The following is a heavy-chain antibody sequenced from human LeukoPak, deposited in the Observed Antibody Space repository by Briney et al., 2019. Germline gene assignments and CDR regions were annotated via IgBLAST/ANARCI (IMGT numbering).Heavy chain of an antibody. J-gene: IGHJ6*02. V-gene: IGHV1-2*02. CDR3: ARDDYLGIAVAGTPQHNGMDV. CDR1: GYTFTGYY. Sequence: GASVKVSCKASGYTFTGYYMHWVRQAPGQGLEWMGWINPNSGGTNYAQKFQGRVTMTRDTSISTAYMELSRLRSDDTAVYYCARDDYLGIAVAGTPQHNGMDVWGQGTTVTVSS. CDR2: INPNSGGT. D-gene: IGHD6-19*01.